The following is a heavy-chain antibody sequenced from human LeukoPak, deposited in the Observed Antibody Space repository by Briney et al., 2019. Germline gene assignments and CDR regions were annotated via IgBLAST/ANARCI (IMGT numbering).Heavy chain of an antibody. J-gene: IGHJ4*02. CDR2: IYHSGST. CDR1: GYSISSGYY. CDR3: ASKAYYDILTGYYGRGYYFDY. D-gene: IGHD3-9*01. V-gene: IGHV4-38-2*02. Sequence: PSETLSLTCTVSGYSISSGYYWGWIRQPPGKGLEWIGSIYHSGSTYYNPSLKSRVTISVDTSKNQFSLKLSSVTAADTAVYYCASKAYYDILTGYYGRGYYFDYWGQGTLVTVSS.